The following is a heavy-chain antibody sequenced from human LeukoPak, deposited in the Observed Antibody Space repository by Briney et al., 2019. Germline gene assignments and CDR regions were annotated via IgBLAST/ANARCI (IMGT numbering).Heavy chain of an antibody. V-gene: IGHV3-21*01. J-gene: IGHJ4*02. CDR2: ISSSSSYI. D-gene: IGHD3-10*01. Sequence: GGSLRLSCAASGFTFRSYSMNWVRQAPGKGLEWVSSISSSSSYIYYADSVKGRFTISRDNAKNSLYLQMNSLRAEDTAVYYCARDMVRGVTPIDYWGQGTLVTVSS. CDR3: ARDMVRGVTPIDY. CDR1: GFTFRSYS.